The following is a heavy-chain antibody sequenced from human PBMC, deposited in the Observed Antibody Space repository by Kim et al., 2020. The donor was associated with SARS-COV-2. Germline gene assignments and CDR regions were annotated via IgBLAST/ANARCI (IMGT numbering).Heavy chain of an antibody. CDR2: IYYSGST. J-gene: IGHJ4*02. Sequence: SETLSLTCTVSGGSISSSSYYWGWIRQPPGKGLEWIGSIYYSGSTYYNPSLKSRVTISVDTSKNQFSLKVNPVTAADTAVYYCTRTNYDILTGFDYWGQGTLLTVSS. D-gene: IGHD3-9*01. CDR3: TRTNYDILTGFDY. V-gene: IGHV4-39*01. CDR1: GGSISSSSYY.